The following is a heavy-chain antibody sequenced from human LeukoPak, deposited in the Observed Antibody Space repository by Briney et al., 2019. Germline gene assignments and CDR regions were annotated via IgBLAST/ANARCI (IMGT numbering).Heavy chain of an antibody. D-gene: IGHD6-6*01. CDR3: ARIGPRPSGYSGSSGWFDP. CDR2: IYTSGST. J-gene: IGHJ5*02. Sequence: PSETLSLTCTVSGGSISSGSYYWSWIRQPAGEGLEWIGRIYTSGSTNYNPSLKSRLTISLNTSKKQFSLKLRSVTAADTAVYYCARIGPRPSGYSGSSGWFDPWGQGTLVTVSS. V-gene: IGHV4-61*02. CDR1: GGSISSGSYY.